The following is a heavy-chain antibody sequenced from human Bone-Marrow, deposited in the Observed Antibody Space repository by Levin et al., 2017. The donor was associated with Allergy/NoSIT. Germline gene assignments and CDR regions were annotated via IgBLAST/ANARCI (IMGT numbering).Heavy chain of an antibody. V-gene: IGHV3-23*01. CDR3: PGHSTHFDSSGYVYDDY. J-gene: IGHJ4*02. CDR1: GITFSTYA. D-gene: IGHD5/OR15-5a*01. CDR2: ISSDGGTA. Sequence: PGGSLRLSCEVSGITFSTYAMTWVRQAPGKGLEWVSTISSDGGTAYYADSVKGRFTISRDNSRNTLYVQLNSLGADDTAVYYCPGHSTHFDSSGYVYDDYWGQGTLVTVSS.